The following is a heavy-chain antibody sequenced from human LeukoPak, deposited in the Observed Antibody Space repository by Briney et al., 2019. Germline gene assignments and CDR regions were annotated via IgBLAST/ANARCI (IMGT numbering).Heavy chain of an antibody. CDR1: GYTFTSYD. Sequence: EASVKVSCKASGYTFTSYDINWVRQATGQGLEWMGWMNPNSGNTGYAQKFQGRVTMTRNTSISTAYMELSSLRSEDTAVYYCARGRGWRRDILTGYFLPYWGQGTLVTVSS. V-gene: IGHV1-8*01. CDR2: MNPNSGNT. CDR3: ARGRGWRRDILTGYFLPY. D-gene: IGHD3-9*01. J-gene: IGHJ4*02.